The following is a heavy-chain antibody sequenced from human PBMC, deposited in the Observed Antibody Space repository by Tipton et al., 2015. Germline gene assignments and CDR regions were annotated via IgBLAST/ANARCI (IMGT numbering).Heavy chain of an antibody. J-gene: IGHJ5*02. D-gene: IGHD3-22*01. Sequence: TLSLTCSVSGDSISSGRYYWGWVRQSPEKGLEWIGSTYYTGTTHYNPSLKSRLTMSVDTSKNGFSLKLTSVTAADTALYYCARVGRYFDSPGYSHWFDPWGQGTLVSVSS. CDR1: GDSISSGRYY. CDR2: TYYTGTT. V-gene: IGHV4-39*07. CDR3: ARVGRYFDSPGYSHWFDP.